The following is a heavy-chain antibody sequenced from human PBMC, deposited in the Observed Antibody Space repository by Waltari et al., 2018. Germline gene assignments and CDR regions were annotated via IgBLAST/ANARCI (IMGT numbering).Heavy chain of an antibody. CDR3: ARSRGHYYDSSGYRDAFDI. V-gene: IGHV1-2*02. CDR1: GYTFTGYS. CDR2: IKPNSGGT. J-gene: IGHJ3*02. D-gene: IGHD3-22*01. Sequence: QVQLVQSGAEVKKPGASVKVSCKASGYTFTGYSMHWVRQAPGQGLEWMGWIKPNSGGTNYAQKFQGRVTMTRDTSISTAYMELSRLRSDDTAVYYCARSRGHYYDSSGYRDAFDIWGQGTMVTVSS.